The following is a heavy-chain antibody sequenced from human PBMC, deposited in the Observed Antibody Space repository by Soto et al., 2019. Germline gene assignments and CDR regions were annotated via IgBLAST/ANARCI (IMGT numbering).Heavy chain of an antibody. CDR2: INHLGSI. J-gene: IGHJ6*03. V-gene: IGHV4-34*01. Sequence: SETLSLTCFVSGESLSDYFWSWIRQPPGMALEWIGEINHLGSINYNPSLKSRVTMSVDASKNQFSLTLNSVTAADTATYYCARGGISHWAYFYYMDVWDRGTTVTVSS. CDR1: GESLSDYF. D-gene: IGHD2-21*01. CDR3: ARGGISHWAYFYYMDV.